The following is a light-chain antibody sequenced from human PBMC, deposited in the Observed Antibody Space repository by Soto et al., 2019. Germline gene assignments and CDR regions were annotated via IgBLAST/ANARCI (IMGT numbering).Light chain of an antibody. CDR1: SSDIGSYNL. CDR3: CSYAGSNNLV. J-gene: IGLJ2*01. V-gene: IGLV2-23*01. CDR2: DGS. Sequence: QSALTQPASVSGSPGQSITISCTGTSSDIGSYNLVSWYQQHPGKAPKLMIYDGSKRPSGVSERFSGSKSGNTASLTISGLQAEDEADYYCCSYAGSNNLVFGGGTKVTVL.